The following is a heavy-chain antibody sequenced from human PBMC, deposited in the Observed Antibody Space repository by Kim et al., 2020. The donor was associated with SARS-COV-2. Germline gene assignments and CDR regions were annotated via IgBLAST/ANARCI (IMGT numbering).Heavy chain of an antibody. D-gene: IGHD3-3*01. V-gene: IGHV4-61*01. CDR2: IYYSGNT. CDR1: GGSVSSGSYF. J-gene: IGHJ4*02. Sequence: TLSLTCTVSGGSVSSGSYFWSWIRQPPGKGLEWIGYIYYSGNTNSNPSLKSRVTMSIDTSKNQFSLKLRSVTAADTALYYCARAPNDFWSGYPYYFDYWGQGTLVTVSS. CDR3: ARAPNDFWSGYPYYFDY.